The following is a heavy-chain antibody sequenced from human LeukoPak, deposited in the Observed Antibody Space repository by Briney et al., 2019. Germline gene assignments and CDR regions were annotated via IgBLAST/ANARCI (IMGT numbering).Heavy chain of an antibody. D-gene: IGHD2-2*01. V-gene: IGHV4-31*01. CDR3: ARDLGTGCDY. CDR2: IYYSGST. Sequence: PSETLLLTCTVSGGSISSSSYYWGWIRQHPGERLEWIGYIYYSGSTYYNPSLKSQVTISVDTSKNQFSLKMSCVTAADTAVYYCARDLGTGCDYWGQGTLVTVSS. CDR1: GGSISSSSYY. J-gene: IGHJ4*02.